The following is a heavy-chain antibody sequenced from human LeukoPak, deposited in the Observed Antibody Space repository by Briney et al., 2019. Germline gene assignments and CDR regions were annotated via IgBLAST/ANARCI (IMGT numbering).Heavy chain of an antibody. CDR2: IYSGDNT. D-gene: IGHD3-16*01. CDR3: AGRRVLDASFDY. CDR1: GFTVSDNY. Sequence: GGSLRLSCAASGFTVSDNYMSWVRQAPGKGLEWVSVIYSGDNTYYVESVKGRFTISRDNSKNTLFLQMNRLRAEDTAVYYCAGRRVLDASFDYWGQGTLVTVSS. J-gene: IGHJ4*02. V-gene: IGHV3-66*02.